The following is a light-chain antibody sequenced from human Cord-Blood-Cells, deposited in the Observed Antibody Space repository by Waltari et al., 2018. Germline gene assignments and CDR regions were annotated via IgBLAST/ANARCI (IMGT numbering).Light chain of an antibody. J-gene: IGLJ2*01. Sequence: QSALTQPASVSGSPGQSITISCTGTSSDVGGYHYVSWYQQHPGKAPKLMIYDVSKRPSGVSNRFSGSKSGNTASLTISGLQAGDEADYYCSSYTSSSTPVVFGGGTKLTVL. V-gene: IGLV2-14*01. CDR2: DVS. CDR1: SSDVGGYHY. CDR3: SSYTSSSTPVV.